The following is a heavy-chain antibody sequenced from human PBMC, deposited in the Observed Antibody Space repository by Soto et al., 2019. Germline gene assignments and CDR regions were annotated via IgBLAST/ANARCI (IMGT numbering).Heavy chain of an antibody. Sequence: EVQLLESGGGLVQPGGSLRLSCAVSGFTFSSYAMSWVRQAPGKGLKWVSIISGDGSSTYYAESVKGRFTISRDNSQNTLYLQMTSLRAEDTAVYFCAKDSEGFSLSWPLDYWGQGTLVTVSS. D-gene: IGHD1-26*01. J-gene: IGHJ4*02. CDR1: GFTFSSYA. CDR3: AKDSEGFSLSWPLDY. V-gene: IGHV3-23*01. CDR2: ISGDGSST.